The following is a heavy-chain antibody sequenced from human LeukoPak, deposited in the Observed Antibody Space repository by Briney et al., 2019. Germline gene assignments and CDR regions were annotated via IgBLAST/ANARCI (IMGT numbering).Heavy chain of an antibody. CDR1: GFTFSSYG. CDR3: AKELYGY. CDR2: IWYDGSNK. Sequence: GGSLRLSCAAPGFTFSSYGMHWVRQAPGKGLEWVAVIWYDGSNKYYADSVKGRFTISRDNSKNTLYLQMNSLRTEDTAVYYCAKELYGYWGQGTLVTVSS. D-gene: IGHD3-10*01. J-gene: IGHJ4*02. V-gene: IGHV3-30*02.